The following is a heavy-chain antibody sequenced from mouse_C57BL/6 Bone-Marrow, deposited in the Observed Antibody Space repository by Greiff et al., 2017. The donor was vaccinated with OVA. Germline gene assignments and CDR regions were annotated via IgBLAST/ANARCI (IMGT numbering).Heavy chain of an antibody. J-gene: IGHJ3*01. CDR2: IYPRDGST. CDR1: GYTFTSYD. CDR3: ARYSITTVVGPFAY. V-gene: IGHV1-85*01. D-gene: IGHD1-1*01. Sequence: VQLVESGPELVKPGASVKLSCKASGYTFTSYDINWVKQRPGQGLEWIGWIYPRDGSTKYNEKFKGKATLTVDTSSSTAYMELHSLTSEDSAVYFCARYSITTVVGPFAYWGQGTLVTVSA.